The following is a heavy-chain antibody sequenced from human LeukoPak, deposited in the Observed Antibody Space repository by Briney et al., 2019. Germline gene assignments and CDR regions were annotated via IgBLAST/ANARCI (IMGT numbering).Heavy chain of an antibody. CDR1: GGSFSGYY. Sequence: ASETLSLTCAVYGGSFSGYYWSWIRQPPGKGLEWIGEINHSGSTNYNPSLKSRVTISVDTSKNQFSLKLSSVTAADTAVYYCARGGGWFHNWFDPWGQGTLVTVSS. CDR3: ARGGGWFHNWFDP. CDR2: INHSGST. V-gene: IGHV4-34*01. J-gene: IGHJ5*02. D-gene: IGHD6-19*01.